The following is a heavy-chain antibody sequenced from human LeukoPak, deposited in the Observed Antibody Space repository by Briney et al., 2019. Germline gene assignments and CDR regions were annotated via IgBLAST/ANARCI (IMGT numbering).Heavy chain of an antibody. V-gene: IGHV3-23*01. CDR3: AKGDVVVTAAPGY. CDR2: ISGSGGST. D-gene: IGHD2-21*02. J-gene: IGHJ4*02. Sequence: GGSLRLSCAASGFTFSSYAMSWVRQAPGKGLEWVSGISGSGGSTYYADSVKGRFTISRDNSKNTLYLQMNSLRAEDTAVYYCAKGDVVVTAAPGYWGQGTLVTVSS. CDR1: GFTFSSYA.